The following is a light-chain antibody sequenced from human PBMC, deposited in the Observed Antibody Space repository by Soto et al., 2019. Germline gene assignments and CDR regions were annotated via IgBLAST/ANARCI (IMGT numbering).Light chain of an antibody. J-gene: IGKJ1*01. V-gene: IGKV3-20*01. CDR2: GAS. CDR3: QQYGSSPQT. Sequence: EIVSTQTPGTLSLSPGERATLSCRASQSVSSSYLAWYQQKPGQAPRLLIYGASSRATGIPDRFSGSASGTDFTLTISRLEPEDFAVYYCQQYGSSPQTFGQGTKVDIK. CDR1: QSVSSSY.